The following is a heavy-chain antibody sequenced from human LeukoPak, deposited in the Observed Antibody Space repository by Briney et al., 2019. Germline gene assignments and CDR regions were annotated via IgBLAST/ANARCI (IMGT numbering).Heavy chain of an antibody. CDR2: AYFSGST. Sequence: SETLSLTCTVSGGSISSSSRYWGWIRQPPGKGLECIGSAYFSGSTNYNPSLKSRVTISVDTSKNQFSLKLSSVTAADTAVYYCARHGGGSYLDHFDYWGQGTLVTVSS. CDR1: GGSISSSSRY. V-gene: IGHV4-39*01. CDR3: ARHGGGSYLDHFDY. J-gene: IGHJ4*02. D-gene: IGHD1-26*01.